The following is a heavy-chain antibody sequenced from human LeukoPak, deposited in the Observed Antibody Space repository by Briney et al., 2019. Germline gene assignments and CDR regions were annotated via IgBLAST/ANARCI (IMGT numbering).Heavy chain of an antibody. CDR2: IYYSGTT. V-gene: IGHV4-39*01. CDR1: GASISSTRYY. CDR3: ARHLEYISSWKGYYFDY. Sequence: SETLSLTCSASGASISSTRYYWGWIRQPPGKGLEWIGSIYYSGTTYYSPSLKSRVTISVDTSKNQFSLELNSVTAADTAVYYCARHLEYISSWKGYYFDYWGQGTLVTVSS. J-gene: IGHJ4*02. D-gene: IGHD6-13*01.